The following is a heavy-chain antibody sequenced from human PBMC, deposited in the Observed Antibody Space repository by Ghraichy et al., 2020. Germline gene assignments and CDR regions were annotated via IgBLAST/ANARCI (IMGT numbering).Heavy chain of an antibody. Sequence: ASVKVSCKASGYTFSSYAMHWVRQAPGQRLEWMGWINAGKGNTKYSQKFQGRVTITRDTSASTAYMELSSLRSEDTAVYYCARSGDYYYDSSGYYYVAAYYFDYWGQGTLVTVSS. CDR1: GYTFSSYA. J-gene: IGHJ4*02. V-gene: IGHV1-3*01. CDR3: ARSGDYYYDSSGYYYVAAYYFDY. CDR2: INAGKGNT. D-gene: IGHD3-22*01.